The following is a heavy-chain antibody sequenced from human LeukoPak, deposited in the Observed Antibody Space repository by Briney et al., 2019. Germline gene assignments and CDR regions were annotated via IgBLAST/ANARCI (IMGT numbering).Heavy chain of an antibody. CDR2: INPNSGGT. CDR1: GYTFTGYY. D-gene: IGHD3-3*01. V-gene: IGHV1-2*02. J-gene: IGHJ4*02. CDR3: ARGREFWSGYYTGYFDY. Sequence: ASVKVSCKASGYTFTGYYMHWVRQAPGQGLEWMGWINPNSGGTSYAQKFQGRVTMTRDTSISTAYMELSRLRSDDTAVYYCARGREFWSGYYTGYFDYWGQGTLVTVSS.